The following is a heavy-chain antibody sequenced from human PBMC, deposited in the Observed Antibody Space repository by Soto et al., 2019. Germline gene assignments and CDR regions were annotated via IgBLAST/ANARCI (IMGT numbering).Heavy chain of an antibody. CDR1: GFTFSSYA. CDR2: ISGSGGSP. J-gene: IGHJ6*02. CDR3: AKWDTVGERKRFLEWLLHSYGMDV. V-gene: IGHV3-23*01. Sequence: GGSLRLSCAASGFTFSSYAMSWVRQAPGKGLEWVSAISGSGGSPYYADSVKGRFTISRDNSKNTLYLEMNSLRAEDTAVYYCAKWDTVGERKRFLEWLLHSYGMDVWGQGTTVTVSS. D-gene: IGHD3-3*01.